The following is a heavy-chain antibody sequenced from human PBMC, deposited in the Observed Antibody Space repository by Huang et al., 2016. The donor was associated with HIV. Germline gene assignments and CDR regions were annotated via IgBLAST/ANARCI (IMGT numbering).Heavy chain of an antibody. J-gene: IGHJ4*02. V-gene: IGHV1-69*13. Sequence: QVQLVQSGAEVKTPGSSVKVSCKASGVTFSKYAIRWVRQAPGQGLEWMGGIIPIFGTPNYARKFQGGVTITADDSTSTTYVEVSSLRSEDTALYYCARGQLGSYGDYDVLYWGQGTLVTVSS. CDR3: ARGQLGSYGDYDVLY. CDR1: GVTFSKYA. CDR2: IIPIFGTP. D-gene: IGHD4-17*01.